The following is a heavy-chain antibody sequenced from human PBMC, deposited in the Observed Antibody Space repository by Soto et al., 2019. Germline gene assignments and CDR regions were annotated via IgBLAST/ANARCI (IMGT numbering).Heavy chain of an antibody. Sequence: EVQLVESEGGLVQPGGSLKLSCAASGFTFSGSAMHWVRQASGKGLEWVGRIRSKANSYATAYAASVKGRFTISRDDSKNTAYLQMNSLKTEDTAVYYCTRPADGYNDNWFDPWGQGTLVTVSS. CDR3: TRPADGYNDNWFDP. J-gene: IGHJ5*02. V-gene: IGHV3-73*02. CDR1: GFTFSGSA. D-gene: IGHD5-12*01. CDR2: IRSKANSYAT.